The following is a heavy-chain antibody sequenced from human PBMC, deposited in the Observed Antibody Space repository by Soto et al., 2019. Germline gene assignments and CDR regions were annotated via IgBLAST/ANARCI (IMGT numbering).Heavy chain of an antibody. Sequence: ETLSLTCTVSGGSISSSSYYWGWIRQPPGKGLEWIGSIYYSGSTYYNSSLKSRVTISVDTSKNQFSLKVSSVTAADTAVYYCARHDRDYGDQIDHWGQGTLVTVS. CDR2: IYYSGST. CDR1: GGSISSSSYY. J-gene: IGHJ4*02. CDR3: ARHDRDYGDQIDH. D-gene: IGHD4-17*01. V-gene: IGHV4-39*01.